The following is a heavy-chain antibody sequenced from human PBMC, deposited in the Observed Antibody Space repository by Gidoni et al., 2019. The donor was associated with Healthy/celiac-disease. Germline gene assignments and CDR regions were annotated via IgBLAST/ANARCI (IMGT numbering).Heavy chain of an antibody. CDR1: GFTFSNAW. D-gene: IGHD2-2*01. V-gene: IGHV3-15*01. CDR2: IKSKTDGGTT. CDR3: TTVGYCSSTSCGGDYFDY. Sequence: EVQLVESGGGLVKPGGSLRLSCAASGFTFSNAWMSWGRQAPGKGLEWVGRIKSKTDGGTTDYAAPVKGRFTISRDDSKNTLYLQMNSLKTEDTAVYYCTTVGYCSSTSCGGDYFDYWGQGTLVTVSS. J-gene: IGHJ4*02.